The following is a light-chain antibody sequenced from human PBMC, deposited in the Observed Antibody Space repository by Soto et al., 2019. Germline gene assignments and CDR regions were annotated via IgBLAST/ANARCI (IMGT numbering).Light chain of an antibody. V-gene: IGLV4-69*01. CDR1: SEHSRNA. J-gene: IGLJ3*02. CDR3: QTWGTGTHV. CDR2: VDSDGSH. Sequence: QPVLTQSPSASASLGASVRLTCTLSSEHSRNAIAWHQQQPEKGPRYLMKVDSDGSHSKGDGIPDRFSGSSSGVERYLTISSLHSEDEADYYCQTWGTGTHVFGGGTKLTVL.